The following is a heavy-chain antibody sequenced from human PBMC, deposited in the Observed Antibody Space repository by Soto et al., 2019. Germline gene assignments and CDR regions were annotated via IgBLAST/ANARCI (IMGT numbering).Heavy chain of an antibody. CDR3: ARFGRTTVIITPDY. J-gene: IGHJ4*02. D-gene: IGHD4-4*01. CDR2: INPNSGGT. Sequence: SXKVSFKASGYTXSDYYMDLVRQAPGQGLEWMGWINPNSGGTNYEQKFQGRVTMTRDTSISTAYMELSRLRSDDTAVYYCARFGRTTVIITPDYWGQGTLAPVSS. V-gene: IGHV1-2*02. CDR1: GYTXSDYY.